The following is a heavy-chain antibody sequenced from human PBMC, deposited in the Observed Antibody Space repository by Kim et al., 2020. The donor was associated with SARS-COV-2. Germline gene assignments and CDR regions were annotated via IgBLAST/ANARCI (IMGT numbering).Heavy chain of an antibody. Sequence: ASVKVSCKASGYTFTSYAMHWVRQAPGQRLEWMGWINAGNGNTKYSQKFQGRVTITRDTSASTAYMELSSLRSEDTAVYYCARDCSGGSCYWSYYFDYWGQGTLVTVSS. J-gene: IGHJ4*02. D-gene: IGHD2-15*01. CDR2: INAGNGNT. CDR3: ARDCSGGSCYWSYYFDY. CDR1: GYTFTSYA. V-gene: IGHV1-3*01.